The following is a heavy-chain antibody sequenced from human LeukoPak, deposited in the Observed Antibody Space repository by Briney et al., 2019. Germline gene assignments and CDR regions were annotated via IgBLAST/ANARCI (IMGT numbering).Heavy chain of an antibody. J-gene: IGHJ5*02. CDR3: AKDPHVPAPSSYNWFDP. CDR2: ISGSGGST. Sequence: GGPLRLSCAASGFTFSSYAMSWVRQAPGKGLEWVSAISGSGGSTYYADSVKGRFTISRDNSKNTLYLQMNSLRAEDTAVYYCAKDPHVPAPSSYNWFDPWGQGTLVTVSS. D-gene: IGHD2-2*01. CDR1: GFTFSSYA. V-gene: IGHV3-23*01.